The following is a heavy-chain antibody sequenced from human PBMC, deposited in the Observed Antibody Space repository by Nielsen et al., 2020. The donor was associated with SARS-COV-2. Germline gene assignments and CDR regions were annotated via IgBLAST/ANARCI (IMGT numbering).Heavy chain of an antibody. V-gene: IGHV3-23*01. Sequence: GGSLRLSCAASGFTFSSYAMSWVRQAPGKGLEWVSAISGSGGSTYYADSVKGRFTISRDNSKNTLYLQMNSLRAEDTAVYYCAKDQRSNVLRYCDWPDRKYGMDVWGQGTTVTVSS. CDR1: GFTFSSYA. D-gene: IGHD3-9*01. CDR3: AKDQRSNVLRYCDWPDRKYGMDV. CDR2: ISGSGGST. J-gene: IGHJ6*02.